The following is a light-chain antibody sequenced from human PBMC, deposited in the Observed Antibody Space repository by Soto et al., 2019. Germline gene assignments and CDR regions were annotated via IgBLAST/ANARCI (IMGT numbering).Light chain of an antibody. J-gene: IGKJ5*01. V-gene: IGKV3-11*01. CDR1: PTIRGL. CDR3: QQRHNWPIT. Sequence: EIVLTQSPATLSLSPGERATLSCRTSPTIRGLLNWYQQRPGQAPRLLIYDTSNRATDIPARFSGSGSGTDFILTISSLDPEDFGVYFCQQRHNWPITFGQGTRLDIK. CDR2: DTS.